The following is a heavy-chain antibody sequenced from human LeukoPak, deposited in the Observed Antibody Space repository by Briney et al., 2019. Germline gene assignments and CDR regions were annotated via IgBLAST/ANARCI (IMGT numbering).Heavy chain of an antibody. CDR3: ATGMAKDFIDY. V-gene: IGHV1-24*01. J-gene: IGHJ4*02. CDR2: FDPEDGET. Sequence: ASVKVSCKVSGYTLTELSMHWVRQAPGKGLEWMGGFDPEDGETIYAQKFQGRVTVTEDTSTDTAYMELSSLRSEDTAVYYCATGMAKDFIDYWGQGTLVTVSS. D-gene: IGHD5-24*01. CDR1: GYTLTELS.